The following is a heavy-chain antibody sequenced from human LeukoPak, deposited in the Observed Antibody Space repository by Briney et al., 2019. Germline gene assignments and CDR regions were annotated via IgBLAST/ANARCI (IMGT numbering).Heavy chain of an antibody. J-gene: IGHJ4*02. CDR3: AREKNYDILTGYYDPSFDY. D-gene: IGHD3-9*01. CDR1: GDSISSYY. CDR2: IYYSGST. V-gene: IGHV4-59*12. Sequence: SETLSLTCTVSGDSISSYYCSWIRQPPGKGLEWIGYIYYSGSTSYNPSLKSRVTISVDTSKNQFSLKLSSVTAADTAVYYCAREKNYDILTGYYDPSFDYWGQGTLVTVSS.